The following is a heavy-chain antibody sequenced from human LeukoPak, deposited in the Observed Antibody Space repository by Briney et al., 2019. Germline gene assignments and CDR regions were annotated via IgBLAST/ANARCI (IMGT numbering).Heavy chain of an antibody. CDR2: IHHSGGT. CDR3: ARATASVSGRAYHH. J-gene: IGHJ5*02. V-gene: IGHV4-34*01. Sequence: SETLSLTCAVYGESMIGHYWTWIRQPPGKRLEWIGKIHHSGGTNSNPSLKNRLPMSLDMSKIQFSLKLKSVTAADTAVYYFARATASVSGRAYHHWAQGNLVPVSS. D-gene: IGHD3-10*01. CDR1: GESMIGHY.